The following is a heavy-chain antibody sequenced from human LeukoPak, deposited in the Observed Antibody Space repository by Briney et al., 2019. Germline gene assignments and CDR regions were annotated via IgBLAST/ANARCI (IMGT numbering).Heavy chain of an antibody. V-gene: IGHV1-8*01. J-gene: IGHJ4*02. CDR1: RYTFSNYD. Sequence: ASVKVSCKASRYTFSNYDINWVRQATGQGLEWMGWMSPNSGNTGYAQKFQGRVTMTRNTSISTAYMELTSLRSEDTAVYYCVGGAPNRGFDQWGQGTLVTVSS. CDR3: VGGAPNRGFDQ. D-gene: IGHD7-27*01. CDR2: MSPNSGNT.